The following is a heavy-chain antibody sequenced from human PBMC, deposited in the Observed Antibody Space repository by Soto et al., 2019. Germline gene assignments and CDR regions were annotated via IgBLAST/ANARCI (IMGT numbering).Heavy chain of an antibody. Sequence: TLSLTCAVYGGSFSGYYWSWIRQPPGKGLEWIGEINHSGSTNYNPSLKSRVTISVDTSKNQFSLKLSSVTAADTAVYYCARGRSKGSSWYYYYYGMDVWGQGTTVTVSS. D-gene: IGHD6-13*01. CDR2: INHSGST. V-gene: IGHV4-34*01. J-gene: IGHJ6*02. CDR1: GGSFSGYY. CDR3: ARGRSKGSSWYYYYYGMDV.